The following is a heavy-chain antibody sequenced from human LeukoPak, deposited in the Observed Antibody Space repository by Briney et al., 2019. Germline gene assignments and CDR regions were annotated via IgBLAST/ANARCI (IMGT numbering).Heavy chain of an antibody. Sequence: SETLSLTCTVSGGSISSSSYSWTWIRQPPGKGLEWIGSIHYDGNTYYKPSLRSRATISVDTPNQFSLRLSSATAADTAVYYCARGKGLEQQLVLNWFDPWGQGTLVTVSS. J-gene: IGHJ5*02. CDR2: IHYDGNT. CDR1: GGSISSSSYS. D-gene: IGHD6-13*01. V-gene: IGHV4-39*01. CDR3: ARGKGLEQQLVLNWFDP.